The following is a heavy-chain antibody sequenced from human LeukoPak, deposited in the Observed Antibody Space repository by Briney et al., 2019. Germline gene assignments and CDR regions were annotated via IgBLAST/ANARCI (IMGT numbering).Heavy chain of an antibody. CDR3: AKVSQGHCSSTSCYRGGFDY. CDR1: GFTVSSNY. J-gene: IGHJ4*02. V-gene: IGHV3-53*01. D-gene: IGHD2-2*01. CDR2: IYSGGST. Sequence: GGSLRLSCAASGFTVSSNYMSWVRQAPGKGLEWVSIIYSGGSTYYADSVQGRFIISRDNSKNTLYLQMNSLRAEDTAVYYCAKVSQGHCSSTSCYRGGFDYWGQGTLVTVSS.